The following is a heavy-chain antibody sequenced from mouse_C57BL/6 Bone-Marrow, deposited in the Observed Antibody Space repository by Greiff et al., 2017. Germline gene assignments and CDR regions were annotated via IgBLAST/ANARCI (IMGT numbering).Heavy chain of an antibody. J-gene: IGHJ1*03. CDR3: ARDRDYDSSSYWYFDV. Sequence: DVHLVESGGGLVKPGGSLKLSCAASGFTFSSYAMSWVRQTPEKRLEWVATISDGGSYTYYPDNVKGRFTISRDNAKNNLYLQMSQLKSEETAMYYCARDRDYDSSSYWYFDVWGTGTTVTVSS. V-gene: IGHV5-4*01. CDR1: GFTFSSYA. D-gene: IGHD1-1*01. CDR2: ISDGGSYT.